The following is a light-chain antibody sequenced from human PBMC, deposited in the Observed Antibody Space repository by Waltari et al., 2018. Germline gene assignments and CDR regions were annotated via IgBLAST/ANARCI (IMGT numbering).Light chain of an antibody. J-gene: IGLJ2*01. CDR3: CSNAGTQEI. V-gene: IGLV2-23*02. CDR2: DVT. Sequence: QSALTQPASVSGSPGQSITISCTGTSSDVGGYNYVSWYQQHPGKAPKLMIYDVTERPSGVSNRFSGSKSGNTASLTISGLQAEDEADYYCCSNAGTQEIFGGGTKLTVL. CDR1: SSDVGGYNY.